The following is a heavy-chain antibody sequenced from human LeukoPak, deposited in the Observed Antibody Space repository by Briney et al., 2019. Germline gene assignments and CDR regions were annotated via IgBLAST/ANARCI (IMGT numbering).Heavy chain of an antibody. Sequence: GGSLRLSCAASGFTFSSYGMSWVRQAPGKGLEWVSAISGSGGNTYYADSVKGRFTISRDNSKSTLYLQMNSLRAEDTAVYYCAKGFVVVVSATQSSWFDPWGQGTLVTVSS. CDR1: GFTFSSYG. D-gene: IGHD2-15*01. CDR3: AKGFVVVVSATQSSWFDP. V-gene: IGHV3-23*01. CDR2: ISGSGGNT. J-gene: IGHJ5*02.